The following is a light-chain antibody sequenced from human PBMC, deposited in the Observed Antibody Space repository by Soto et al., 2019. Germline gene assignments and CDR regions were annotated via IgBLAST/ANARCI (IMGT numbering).Light chain of an antibody. CDR1: SSDVGGYNY. CDR2: DVS. V-gene: IGLV2-14*03. CDR3: CSYTSSSTPWV. Sequence: QSVLTQPASVSGSPGQSITISCTGTSSDVGGYNYVSWYQQHPGKAPKLMIYDVSDRPSGVSNRFSASKSGNTASLTISGLLAEDEAVYYCCSYTSSSTPWVFGTGTRSPS. J-gene: IGLJ1*01.